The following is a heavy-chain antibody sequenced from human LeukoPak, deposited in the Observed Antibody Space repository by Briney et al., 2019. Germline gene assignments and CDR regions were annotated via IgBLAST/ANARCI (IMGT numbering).Heavy chain of an antibody. Sequence: ASVKVSCKASGYTFTNYYTHWVRQAPGQGLEWMGIINPSGSNTSYAQKFQGRVTMTRDTSTSTVYMELSSLRSEDTAVYYCARSGSSTSCPRDYWGQGTLVTVAS. CDR3: ARSGSSTSCPRDY. CDR1: GYTFTNYY. D-gene: IGHD2-2*01. J-gene: IGHJ4*02. CDR2: INPSGSNT. V-gene: IGHV1-46*01.